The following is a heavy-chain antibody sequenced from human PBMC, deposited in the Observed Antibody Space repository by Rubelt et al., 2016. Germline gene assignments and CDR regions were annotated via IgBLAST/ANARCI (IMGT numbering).Heavy chain of an antibody. CDR2: INPNSGGT. CDR1: GYTFTGYY. CDR3: ARDPPSSGWWFDP. Sequence: KASGYTFTGYYMHWVRQAPGQGLEWMGWINPNSGGTNYAQKFQGRVTMTRDTSISTAYMELSRLRSDDTAVYYCARDPPSSGWWFDPWGQGTLVTVSS. V-gene: IGHV1-2*02. J-gene: IGHJ5*02. D-gene: IGHD6-19*01.